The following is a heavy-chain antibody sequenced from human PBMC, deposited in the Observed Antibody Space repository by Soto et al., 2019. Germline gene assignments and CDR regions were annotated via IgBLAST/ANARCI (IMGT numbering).Heavy chain of an antibody. CDR3: ARTGDGYNLRLPFWPLTY. CDR2: ISAYNGNT. D-gene: IGHD2-21*01. V-gene: IGHV1-18*01. CDR1: GYTFTSYG. Sequence: QVQLVQSGAEVKKPGASMKVSCKASGYTFTSYGISWVRQAPGQGLEWMGWISAYNGNTNYAQKLQGRVTMTTDTSTSTAYMELRSLRSDDTAVYYCARTGDGYNLRLPFWPLTYWGQGTLVTVSS. J-gene: IGHJ4*02.